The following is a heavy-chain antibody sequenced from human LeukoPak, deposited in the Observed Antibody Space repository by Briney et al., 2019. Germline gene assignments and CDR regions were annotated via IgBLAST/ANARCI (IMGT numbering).Heavy chain of an antibody. CDR1: GFTFSSYA. V-gene: IGHV3-23*01. D-gene: IGHD6-13*01. Sequence: GGSLRLSCAAAGFTFSSYAMTWVRQAPGKGLEWVSAISGSGGSTYYADSVKGRFTISRDNSKNTLYLQMNSLRVGDTAVYYCAKGPHKKIGYFQDWGQGTLVTVSS. J-gene: IGHJ1*01. CDR2: ISGSGGST. CDR3: AKGPHKKIGYFQD.